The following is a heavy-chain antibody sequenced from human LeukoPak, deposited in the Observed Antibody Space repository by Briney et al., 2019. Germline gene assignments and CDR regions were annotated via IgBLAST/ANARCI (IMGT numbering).Heavy chain of an antibody. CDR2: IYPGDSEA. Sequence: GESLKISCKGSGCSFTSYWIGWVRQMPGKDVEWMGIIYPGDSEARYSPSFRGQVTISADKSINTAYLQWSSLKASDTAMYYCARCKAVAGTINAFDFWGQGTMVTVSS. D-gene: IGHD6-19*01. V-gene: IGHV5-51*01. CDR1: GCSFTSYW. J-gene: IGHJ3*01. CDR3: ARCKAVAGTINAFDF.